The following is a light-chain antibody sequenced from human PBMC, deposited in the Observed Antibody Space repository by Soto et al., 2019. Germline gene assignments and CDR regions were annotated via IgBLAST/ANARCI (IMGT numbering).Light chain of an antibody. CDR1: QSISGW. Sequence: DIQMTQSPSTLSASVGDRVTITCRASQSISGWLAWYQQKPGKAPKLLIHDASILEGGVPSRFSGSGSGSEFTLTISSLQPDDSATYYCQHYDSYSPWMFGQGTKVDIK. CDR2: DAS. V-gene: IGKV1-5*01. J-gene: IGKJ1*01. CDR3: QHYDSYSPWM.